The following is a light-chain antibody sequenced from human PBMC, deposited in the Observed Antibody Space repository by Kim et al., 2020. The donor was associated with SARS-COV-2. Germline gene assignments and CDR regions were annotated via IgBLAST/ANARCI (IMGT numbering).Light chain of an antibody. CDR1: QDIYNN. CDR2: DAS. J-gene: IGKJ2*03. Sequence: LSASVGDRVTSNCQASQDIYNNLNWYQQKAGKAPKLLIFDASNLDIGVPSRFSGSGSGTDFTFTISSLQPEDIATYYCQQYAKRLSFGQGTKLEI. V-gene: IGKV1-33*01. CDR3: QQYAKRLS.